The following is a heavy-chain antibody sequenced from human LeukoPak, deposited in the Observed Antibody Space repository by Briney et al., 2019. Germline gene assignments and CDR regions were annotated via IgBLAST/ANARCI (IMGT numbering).Heavy chain of an antibody. Sequence: PSETPSLTCAVYGGSFSGYYWSWIRQPPGKGLEWIGEINHSGSTNYNPSLKSRVTISVDTSKNQFSLKLSSVTAADTAVYYCARGRRVTTVTTHRLYYFDYWGQGTLVTVSS. J-gene: IGHJ4*02. CDR3: ARGRRVTTVTTHRLYYFDY. CDR1: GGSFSGYY. V-gene: IGHV4-34*01. D-gene: IGHD4-11*01. CDR2: INHSGST.